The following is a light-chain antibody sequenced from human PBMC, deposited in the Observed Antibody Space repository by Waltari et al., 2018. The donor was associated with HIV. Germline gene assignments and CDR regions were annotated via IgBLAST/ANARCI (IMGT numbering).Light chain of an antibody. CDR2: DVS. CDR3: SSYRSGCIWV. J-gene: IGLJ3*02. Sequence: QSALTQPASVSGSPGQSITISCTGTSGDIGGYNFVSWYQQHPGTAPKLMIYDVSNRPSGVSNRFSGSKSGNTASLTISGLQAEDEADYYCSSYRSGCIWVFGGGTKLTVL. V-gene: IGLV2-14*03. CDR1: SGDIGGYNF.